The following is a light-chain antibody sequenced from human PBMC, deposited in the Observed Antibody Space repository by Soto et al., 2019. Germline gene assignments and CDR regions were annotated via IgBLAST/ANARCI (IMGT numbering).Light chain of an antibody. CDR1: QGISSY. J-gene: IGKJ2*01. CDR3: QQFNSYPYT. V-gene: IGKV1-9*01. CDR2: AAS. Sequence: DIQLTQSPSFLSASVGDRVTITCRASQGISSYLAWYHQRPGKAPKLLIYAASTLQSGVPSRFSGSGSGTEFTLTISSLQPEDFATYYCQQFNSYPYTFGQGTKLEIK.